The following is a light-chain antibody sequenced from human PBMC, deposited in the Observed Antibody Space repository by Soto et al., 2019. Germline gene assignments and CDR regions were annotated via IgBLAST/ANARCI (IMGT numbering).Light chain of an antibody. CDR2: DAS. CDR3: QQYNSYPGT. CDR1: QSISSW. V-gene: IGKV1-5*01. Sequence: DMQMTQSPSTLSASVGDRVTITCRASQSISSWLAWYQQKPGKAPNLLISDASNLETGVPSRFSGSGSGTEFTLTISTLQPDDFATYYCQQYNSYPGTFGPGTKVDIK. J-gene: IGKJ1*01.